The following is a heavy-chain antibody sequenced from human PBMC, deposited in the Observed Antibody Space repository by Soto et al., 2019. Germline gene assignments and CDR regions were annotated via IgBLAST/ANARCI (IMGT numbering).Heavy chain of an antibody. CDR3: AKEHIVAAAPDS. Sequence: QVQLVESGGGVVQPGRSLRLSCAASGFTFDTYGMHWVRQAPGKGLEWVAVISYDGSNRYYADSVKGRFTISRDNSNSMFYLNENSLRSEDIAVYYCAKEHIVAAAPDSWGQGTLVTVSS. J-gene: IGHJ5*01. CDR2: ISYDGSNR. V-gene: IGHV3-30*18. CDR1: GFTFDTYG. D-gene: IGHD2-2*01.